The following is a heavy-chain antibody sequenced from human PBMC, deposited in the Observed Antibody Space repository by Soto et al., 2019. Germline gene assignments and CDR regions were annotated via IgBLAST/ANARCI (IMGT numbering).Heavy chain of an antibody. V-gene: IGHV4-61*03. CDR2: IYYTGGT. J-gene: IGHJ4*02. Sequence: QVQLQESGPGLVKPSETLSLTCSVSGGPVSSGSYYWSWIRQSPEKALEWIGYIYYTGGTKYNPSLTSRVTISADTSRNHFSLKLTSVTAADTAVYYCARLEVGLDYWGQGVLVTVSS. CDR1: GGPVSSGSYY. CDR3: ARLEVGLDY. D-gene: IGHD2-2*01.